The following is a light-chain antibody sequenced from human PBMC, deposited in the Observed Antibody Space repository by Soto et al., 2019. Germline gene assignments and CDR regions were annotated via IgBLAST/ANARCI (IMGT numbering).Light chain of an antibody. V-gene: IGLV5-37*01. CDR1: SDINVVDYD. J-gene: IGLJ3*02. CDR2: YYSDSDK. CDR3: MIWPSKALRV. Sequence: QSVLTQPPSSSASPGESARLTCTLPSDINVVDYDIYWYQQKTGSPPRYLLFYYSDSDKGQGSGVPSRFSGSKDASANTGILLISGLQSEDEADYYCMIWPSKALRVFGGGTKLTVL.